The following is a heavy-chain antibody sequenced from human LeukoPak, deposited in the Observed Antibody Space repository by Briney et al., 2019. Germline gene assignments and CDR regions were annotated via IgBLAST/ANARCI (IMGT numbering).Heavy chain of an antibody. CDR1: GFTFSSYW. Sequence: PGGSLRLSCAASGFTFSSYWMSWVRQAPGKGLEWVANIKQDGSEKYYVDSVKGRFTISRDNAKNSLYLQMNSLRAEDTAVYYCARDRRRIQLFPKTSYNPYYFDYWGQGTLVTVSS. CDR2: IKQDGSEK. J-gene: IGHJ4*02. CDR3: ARDRRRIQLFPKTSYNPYYFDY. V-gene: IGHV3-7*01. D-gene: IGHD5-18*01.